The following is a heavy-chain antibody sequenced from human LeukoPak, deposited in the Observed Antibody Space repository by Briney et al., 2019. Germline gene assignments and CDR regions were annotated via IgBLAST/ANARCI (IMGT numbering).Heavy chain of an antibody. CDR1: GGSINSYY. J-gene: IGHJ4*02. V-gene: IGHV4-59*08. CDR3: ATGPHTALDY. D-gene: IGHD5-18*01. CDR2: ISYTGTT. Sequence: SETLSLTRTVSGGSINSYYWSWIRQPPGEGLEWIGYISYTGTTIYNPSLKTRVTISVDTSNQFSLNLSSVTAADTAMYYCATGPHTALDYWGQGTLVTVSS.